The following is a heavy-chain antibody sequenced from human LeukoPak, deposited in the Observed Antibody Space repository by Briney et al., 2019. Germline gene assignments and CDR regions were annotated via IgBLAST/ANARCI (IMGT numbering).Heavy chain of an antibody. J-gene: IGHJ6*03. CDR2: INDYTGDT. Sequence: PSETLSLTCSVYGGSFTDYFWTWIRQSPGKGLEWIGEINDYTGDTKYNPSLNSRVSISLEKSKNQFSLKLSSVTAADTAVYYCAKYSYPSGSYAPYYYYYMDVWGKGTTVTVSS. V-gene: IGHV4-34*10. D-gene: IGHD1-26*01. CDR1: GGSFTDYF. CDR3: AKYSYPSGSYAPYYYYYMDV.